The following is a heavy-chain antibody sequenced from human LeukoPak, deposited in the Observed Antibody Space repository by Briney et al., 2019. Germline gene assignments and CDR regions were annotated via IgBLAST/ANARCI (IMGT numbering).Heavy chain of an antibody. CDR1: GFTFSSYS. V-gene: IGHV3-21*01. CDR3: ARHTTTYSSSWSDY. Sequence: GSLRLSCAASGFTFSSYSMNWVRQAPGKGLEWVSSISSSSSYIYYADSVKGRFTISRDNAKNSLYLQMNSLRAEDTAVYYCARHTTTYSSSWSDYWGQGTLVTVSS. CDR2: ISSSSSYI. D-gene: IGHD6-13*01. J-gene: IGHJ4*02.